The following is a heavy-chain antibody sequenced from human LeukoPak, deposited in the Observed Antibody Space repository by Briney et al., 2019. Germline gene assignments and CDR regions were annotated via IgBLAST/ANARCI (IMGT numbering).Heavy chain of an antibody. V-gene: IGHV3-23*01. D-gene: IGHD5-18*01. CDR3: AKDLTIQLWLANDAFDI. J-gene: IGHJ3*02. Sequence: LSGGSLRLSCAASGFTFSSYAMSWVRQAPGKGLEWVSAISGSGGSTYYADSVKGRFTISRDNSKNTLYLQMNSLRAEDTAVYYCAKDLTIQLWLANDAFDIWGQGTMVTVSS. CDR2: ISGSGGST. CDR1: GFTFSSYA.